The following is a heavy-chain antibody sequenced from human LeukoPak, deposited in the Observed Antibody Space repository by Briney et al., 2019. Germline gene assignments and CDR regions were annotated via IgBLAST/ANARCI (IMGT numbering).Heavy chain of an antibody. D-gene: IGHD3-22*01. CDR1: GFTFSSYA. J-gene: IGHJ3*02. Sequence: GGSLRLSCVASGFTFSSYAMHWVRQAPGKGLEYVSAISSNGGSTYYANSVKGRFTISRDNSKNTLYLQMGSLRAEDMAVYYCARDLYDSSGLDDFDIWGQGTMVTVSS. CDR3: ARDLYDSSGLDDFDI. CDR2: ISSNGGST. V-gene: IGHV3-64*01.